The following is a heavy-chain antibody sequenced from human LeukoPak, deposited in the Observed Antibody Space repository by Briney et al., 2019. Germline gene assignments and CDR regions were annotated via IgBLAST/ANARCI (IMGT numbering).Heavy chain of an antibody. D-gene: IGHD3-3*01. V-gene: IGHV3-7*01. CDR2: IKQDGSEK. J-gene: IGHJ6*03. Sequence: AGGSLRLSCAASGFTFSSYWMSWVRQAPGKGLEWVANIKQDGSEKYYVDSVKGRFTISRDNAKNSLYLQMNSLRAEDTAVYYCARDHHTYDFWSGYYQDYYYMDVWGKGTTVTVSS. CDR1: GFTFSSYW. CDR3: ARDHHTYDFWSGYYQDYYYMDV.